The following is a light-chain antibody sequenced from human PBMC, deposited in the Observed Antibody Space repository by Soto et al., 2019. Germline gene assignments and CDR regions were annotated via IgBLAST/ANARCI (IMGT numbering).Light chain of an antibody. V-gene: IGKV3D-15*01. CDR3: QQRSNWPPIT. Sequence: EIVMTQSLATLSVSPGERATLSCRASQSVSSNLAWYQQKPGQAPRLLIYDASTRATGIPARFSGSGSGTEFTLTISSLQSEDFAVYYCQQRSNWPPITFGQGTRLEIK. CDR1: QSVSSN. J-gene: IGKJ5*01. CDR2: DAS.